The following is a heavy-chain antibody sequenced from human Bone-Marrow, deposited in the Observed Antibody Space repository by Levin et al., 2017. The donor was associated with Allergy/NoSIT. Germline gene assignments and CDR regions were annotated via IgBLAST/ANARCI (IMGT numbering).Heavy chain of an antibody. CDR2: IYYSGST. J-gene: IGHJ4*02. Sequence: PSQTLSLTCTVSGGSISSYYWSWIRQPPGKGLEWIGYIYYSGSTNYNPSLKSRVTISVDTSKNQFSLKLSSVTAADTAVYYCARGGIAVGSAVFDYWGQGTLVTVSS. D-gene: IGHD6-19*01. CDR1: GGSISSYY. CDR3: ARGGIAVGSAVFDY. V-gene: IGHV4-59*01.